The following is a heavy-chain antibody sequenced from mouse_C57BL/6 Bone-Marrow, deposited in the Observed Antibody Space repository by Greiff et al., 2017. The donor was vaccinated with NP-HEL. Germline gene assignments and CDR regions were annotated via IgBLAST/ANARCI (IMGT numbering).Heavy chain of an antibody. J-gene: IGHJ2*01. CDR3: AINYYYGSSLDY. V-gene: IGHV1-52*01. D-gene: IGHD1-1*01. Sequence: QVQLQQPGAELVRPGSSVKLSCKASGYTFTSYWMHWVKQRPIQGLEWIGNIDPSDSETHYNQKFKDKATLTVDKSSSTAYMQLSSLTSEDSAVYYGAINYYYGSSLDYWGQGTTLTVSS. CDR1: GYTFTSYW. CDR2: IDPSDSET.